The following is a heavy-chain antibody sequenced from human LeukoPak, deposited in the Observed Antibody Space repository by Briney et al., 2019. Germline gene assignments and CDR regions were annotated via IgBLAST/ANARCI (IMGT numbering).Heavy chain of an antibody. CDR3: ARFRPTYYYGSGSYVDY. CDR1: GGSISGYY. D-gene: IGHD3-10*01. V-gene: IGHV4-34*01. CDR2: INHSGST. Sequence: SETLSLTCTVSGGSISGYYWSWIRQPPGKGLEWIGEINHSGSTNYNPSLKSRVTISVDTSKNQFSLKLSSVTAADTAVYYCARFRPTYYYGSGSYVDYWGQGTLVTVSS. J-gene: IGHJ4*02.